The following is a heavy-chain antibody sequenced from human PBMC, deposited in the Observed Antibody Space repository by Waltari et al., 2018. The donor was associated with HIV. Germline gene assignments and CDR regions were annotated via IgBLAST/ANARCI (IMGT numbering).Heavy chain of an antibody. V-gene: IGHV5-51*01. D-gene: IGHD3-9*01. Sequence: EVQLVQSRKEIKKPGESLKISCKGSGYKFNTYWIGWVRQMPGKGLEWRGIINPGNADTRYSLSSQGQVTISADTSVTTAYLHWRSLKASDTAKYYCVVGPHYFDGPEGRGRLDYFQNWGQGTLVTVSS. CDR3: VVGPHYFDGPEGRGRLDYFQN. J-gene: IGHJ1*01. CDR1: GYKFNTYW. CDR2: INPGNADT.